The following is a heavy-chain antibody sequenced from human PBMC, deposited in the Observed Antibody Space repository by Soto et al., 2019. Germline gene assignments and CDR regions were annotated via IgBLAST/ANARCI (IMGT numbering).Heavy chain of an antibody. D-gene: IGHD3-10*01. CDR1: GFTFTSSA. Sequence: SVKVSCKASGFTFTSSAVQWVRQARGQRLEWIGWIVVGSGNTNYAQKFQERVTITRDMSTSTAYMELSSLRSEDTAVYYCAAGYYYGSGSPDYWGQGTLVTVSS. CDR3: AAGYYYGSGSPDY. V-gene: IGHV1-58*01. J-gene: IGHJ4*02. CDR2: IVVGSGNT.